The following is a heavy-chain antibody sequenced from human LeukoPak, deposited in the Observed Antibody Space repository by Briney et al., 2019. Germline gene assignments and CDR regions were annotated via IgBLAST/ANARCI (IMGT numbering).Heavy chain of an antibody. CDR3: AREEYGFDP. Sequence: EASVKVSCKASGYTFTGYYMHWVRQAPGQGLEWMGWINPKSGGTNYAQKFRGRVTMTRDTSIHTAYMELSRLRSDDTAVYYCAREEYGFDPWGQGTLVTVSS. CDR2: INPKSGGT. D-gene: IGHD2-2*01. V-gene: IGHV1-2*02. CDR1: GYTFTGYY. J-gene: IGHJ5*02.